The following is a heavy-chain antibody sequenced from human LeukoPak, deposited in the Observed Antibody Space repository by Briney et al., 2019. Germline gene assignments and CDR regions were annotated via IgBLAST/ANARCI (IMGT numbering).Heavy chain of an antibody. CDR2: IYHSGST. D-gene: IGHD5-24*01. CDR3: ASHRDGYNSFDY. Sequence: SETLSLTCAVSGGSISSGGSSWRWIRQPPGKGLEWIGYIYHSGSTYYNPSLKSRVTISVDTSKNQFSLKLSSVTAADTAVYYCASHRDGYNSFDYWGQGTLVTVSS. J-gene: IGHJ4*02. V-gene: IGHV4-30-2*01. CDR1: GGSISSGGSS.